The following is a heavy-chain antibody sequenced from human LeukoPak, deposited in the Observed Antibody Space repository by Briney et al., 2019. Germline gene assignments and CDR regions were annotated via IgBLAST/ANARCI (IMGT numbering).Heavy chain of an antibody. Sequence: GGSLRLSCAASGFTFSTYSMHCVRQAPGKGLEWVAFISYDGSNKYYADSVKGRFTLSRDNSKNTLYLQMNSLRAEDTAVFYCARDSATYYYSYAMDVWGQGTTVTASS. CDR3: ARDSATYYYSYAMDV. CDR2: ISYDGSNK. CDR1: GFTFSTYS. D-gene: IGHD5-12*01. J-gene: IGHJ6*02. V-gene: IGHV3-30-3*01.